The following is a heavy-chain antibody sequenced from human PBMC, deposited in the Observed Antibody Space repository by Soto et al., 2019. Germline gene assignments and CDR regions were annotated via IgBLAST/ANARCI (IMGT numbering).Heavy chain of an antibody. CDR3: ARVGDCSGGSCYDLDY. J-gene: IGHJ4*02. D-gene: IGHD2-15*01. CDR1: GYTFTSYG. CDR2: IIPILGIA. V-gene: IGHV1-69*04. Sequence: SVKVSCKASGYTFTSYGISWVRQAPGQGLEWMGRIIPILGIANYAQKFQGRVTITADKSTSTAYMELSSLRSEDTAVYYCARVGDCSGGSCYDLDYWGQGTLVTVSS.